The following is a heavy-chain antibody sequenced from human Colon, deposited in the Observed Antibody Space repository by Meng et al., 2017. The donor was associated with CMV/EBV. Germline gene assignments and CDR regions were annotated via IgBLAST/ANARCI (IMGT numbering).Heavy chain of an antibody. CDR1: GYTFTANH. Sequence: QVQLVQSGTEVKKPGASVKVSCYTSGYTFTANHVHGVRHAPGQGLEWMGWIYPQDGGTYFAQKFQDRVTLTRDTSITTAYMELSGLTSDDTAIYYCVRESWYFDFWGEGTLVTVSS. J-gene: IGHJ4*02. CDR3: VRESWYFDF. CDR2: IYPQDGGT. V-gene: IGHV1-2*02. D-gene: IGHD6-13*01.